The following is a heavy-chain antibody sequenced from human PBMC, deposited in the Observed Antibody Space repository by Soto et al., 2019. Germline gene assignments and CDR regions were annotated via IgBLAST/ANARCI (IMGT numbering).Heavy chain of an antibody. CDR2: INWNSGSI. CDR1: GFTFDDYA. V-gene: IGHV3-9*01. J-gene: IGHJ1*01. Sequence: EVQLVESGGGLVQPGRSLRLSCAASGFTFDDYAMHWVRQVPGKGLEWVSGINWNSGSIGYADSVKGRFAISRDNAKNSLHLQMNSLRAEDTAFYYCVKDESINGYSGHFRRWGHGNLVTVSS. D-gene: IGHD4-4*01. CDR3: VKDESINGYSGHFRR.